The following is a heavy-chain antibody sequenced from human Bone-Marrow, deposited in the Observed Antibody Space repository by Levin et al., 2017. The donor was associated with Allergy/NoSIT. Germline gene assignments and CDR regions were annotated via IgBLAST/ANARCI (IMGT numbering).Heavy chain of an antibody. J-gene: IGHJ4*02. D-gene: IGHD2-2*01. CDR3: AREIVVVPAAANFDY. CDR1: GFTFSDYY. Sequence: PGGSLRLSCAASGFTFSDYYMSWIRQAPGKGLEWVSYISSSGSTIYYADSVKGRFTISRDNAKNSLYLQMNSLRAEDTAVYYCAREIVVVPAAANFDYWGQGTLVTVSS. CDR2: ISSSGSTI. V-gene: IGHV3-11*01.